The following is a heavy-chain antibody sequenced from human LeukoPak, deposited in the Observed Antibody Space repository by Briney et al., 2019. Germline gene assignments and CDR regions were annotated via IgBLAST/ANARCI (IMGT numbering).Heavy chain of an antibody. CDR2: ISGSGGST. CDR3: ARDPSAMVHFYYYYGMDV. Sequence: GGSLRLSCAASGFTFSSYAMSWVRQAPGKGLEWVSAISGSGGSTYYADSVKGRFTISRDNSKNTLYLQMNSLRAEDTAVYYCARDPSAMVHFYYYYGMDVWGQGTTVTVSS. D-gene: IGHD5-18*01. J-gene: IGHJ6*02. V-gene: IGHV3-23*01. CDR1: GFTFSSYA.